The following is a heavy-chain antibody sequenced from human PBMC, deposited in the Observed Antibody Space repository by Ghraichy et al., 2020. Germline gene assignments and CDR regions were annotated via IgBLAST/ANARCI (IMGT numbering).Heavy chain of an antibody. Sequence: LSLTCAASGFTFSTYWMSWVRQAPWKGLEWVANINQDESEKYSVDSVKGRFTISRDNAKNSLYLQMNSLRAEDTAVYYCARAPTLITIFGVAPYYFYYWGQGPLVPLSS. CDR3: ARAPTLITIFGVAPYYFYY. J-gene: IGHJ4*02. D-gene: IGHD3-3*01. V-gene: IGHV3-7*01. CDR2: INQDESEK. CDR1: GFTFSTYW.